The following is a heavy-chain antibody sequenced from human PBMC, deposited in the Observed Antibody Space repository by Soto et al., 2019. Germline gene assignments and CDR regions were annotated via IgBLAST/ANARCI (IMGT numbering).Heavy chain of an antibody. CDR2: IAYSGNT. J-gene: IGHJ5*02. Sequence: QVQLQESGPGLVKPSQTLSLICSASGGSISSGGYYWNWIRQRPGKGLEWIGYIAYSGNTDYNPSLKSRVTISEDTSKKQFSLKLSSVTAADTAVYYCARAPRCTSTSCYWGWLDPWGQGTLVTVSS. D-gene: IGHD2-2*01. CDR3: ARAPRCTSTSCYWGWLDP. V-gene: IGHV4-31*03. CDR1: GGSISSGGYY.